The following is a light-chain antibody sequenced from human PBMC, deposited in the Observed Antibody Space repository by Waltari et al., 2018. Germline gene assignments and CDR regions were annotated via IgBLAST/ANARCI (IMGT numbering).Light chain of an antibody. J-gene: IGKJ1*01. CDR3: QKYNSYSET. CDR1: QSISVW. V-gene: IGKV1-5*03. CDR2: QAS. Sequence: DIQMTQSPPTLSASVGDRVTITCRARQSISVWLALYQQKPGKAPKLLIYQASSLVSGVPSRFSGSGSGTEFTLTISSLQPDDFATYYCQKYNSYSETFGQGTKVEMK.